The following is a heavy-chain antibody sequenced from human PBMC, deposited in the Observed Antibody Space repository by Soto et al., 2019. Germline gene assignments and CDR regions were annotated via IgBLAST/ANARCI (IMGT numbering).Heavy chain of an antibody. V-gene: IGHV3-23*01. CDR3: AKGGVQLWPRTDFDY. J-gene: IGHJ4*02. Sequence: PGESLKLSCAASGFTFSSYAMSWVRQAPGKGLEWVSAIIGSGGSTYYADSVKGRFTISRDNSKNTLYLQMNSLSAEDTAVYYCAKGGVQLWPRTDFDYWGQGTLVTVS. CDR2: IIGSGGST. D-gene: IGHD5-18*01. CDR1: GFTFSSYA.